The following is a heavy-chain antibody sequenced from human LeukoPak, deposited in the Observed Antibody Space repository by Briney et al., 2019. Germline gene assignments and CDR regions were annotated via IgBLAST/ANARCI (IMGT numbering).Heavy chain of an antibody. V-gene: IGHV4-59*01. J-gene: IGHJ6*03. CDR3: ARVESSSWGLNYYYYYMDV. CDR1: GGSISSYY. CDR2: ICYSGST. Sequence: PSETLSLTCTVSGGSISSYYWSWIRQPPGKGLEWIGYICYSGSTNYNPSLKSRVTISVDTSKNQFSLKLSSVTVADTAVYYCARVESSSWGLNYYYYYMDVWGKGTTVTVSS. D-gene: IGHD6-13*01.